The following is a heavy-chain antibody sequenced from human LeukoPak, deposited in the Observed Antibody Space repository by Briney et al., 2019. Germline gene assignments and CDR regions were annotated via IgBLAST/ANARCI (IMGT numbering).Heavy chain of an antibody. CDR1: GYTFTSYD. Sequence: ASVKVSCKASGYTFTSYDINWVRQATGQGLEWMGWMDPNSGNTNYAQRFQGRVTMTRNTSINTAYMELSSLRSEDTAVYYCARVNYGPWGQGTPVTVSS. CDR3: ARVNYGP. V-gene: IGHV1-8*01. CDR2: MDPNSGNT. D-gene: IGHD3-10*01. J-gene: IGHJ4*02.